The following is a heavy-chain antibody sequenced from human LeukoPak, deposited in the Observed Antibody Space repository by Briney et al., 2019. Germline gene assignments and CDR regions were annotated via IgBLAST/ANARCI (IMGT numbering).Heavy chain of an antibody. CDR1: GDSISSYY. CDR3: ARDDTISGPYDASDI. CDR2: IYYSGGT. V-gene: IGHV4-59*12. Sequence: SETLSLTCIVSGDSISSYYWSWIRQPPGKGLEWIGYIYYSGGTDYNPSLKSRVTISVDTSKNQFSLKLRYVTAADTAVYYCARDDTISGPYDASDIWGQGTMVTVSP. D-gene: IGHD5-24*01. J-gene: IGHJ3*02.